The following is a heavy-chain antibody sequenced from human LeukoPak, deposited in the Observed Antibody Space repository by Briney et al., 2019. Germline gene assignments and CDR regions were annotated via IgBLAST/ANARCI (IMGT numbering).Heavy chain of an antibody. J-gene: IGHJ5*02. CDR2: NYTSGST. Sequence: SETLSLTCTVSGGSISSYYWSWIRQPAGKGLEWIGRNYTSGSTNYNPSLKSRVTMSVDTSKNQFSLKLSSVTAADTAVYYCARDLVWFGEGDWFDPWGQGTLVTVSS. CDR1: GGSISSYY. CDR3: ARDLVWFGEGDWFDP. D-gene: IGHD3-10*01. V-gene: IGHV4-4*07.